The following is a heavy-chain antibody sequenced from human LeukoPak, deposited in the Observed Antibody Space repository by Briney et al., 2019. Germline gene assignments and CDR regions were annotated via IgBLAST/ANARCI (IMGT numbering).Heavy chain of an antibody. V-gene: IGHV4-34*01. D-gene: IGHD4-17*01. J-gene: IGHJ4*02. CDR1: GGSFSGYY. CDR3: ARLSRHDYGDYGGDY. Sequence: SETLSLTCAVYGGSFSGYYWSWIRQPPGKGLEWIGEINHSGSTNCNPSLKSRVTISVDTSKNQFSLKLSSVTAADTAVYYCARLSRHDYGDYGGDYWGQGTLVTVSS. CDR2: INHSGST.